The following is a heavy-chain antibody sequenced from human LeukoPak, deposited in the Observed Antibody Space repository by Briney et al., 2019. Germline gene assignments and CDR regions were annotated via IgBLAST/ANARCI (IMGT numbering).Heavy chain of an antibody. V-gene: IGHV3-15*01. CDR1: GFTFTYAW. Sequence: GRSLRLSCAASGFTFTYAWMSWVRQAPGKGLEWVGRIKGKTDGGTTDSAAPVKGRFTISRDDSKNTLYLQMNSLKTEDTAVYYCTSDDMVRGVPYYFDYWGQGTLVTVSS. CDR3: TSDDMVRGVPYYFDY. D-gene: IGHD3-10*01. J-gene: IGHJ4*02. CDR2: IKGKTDGGTT.